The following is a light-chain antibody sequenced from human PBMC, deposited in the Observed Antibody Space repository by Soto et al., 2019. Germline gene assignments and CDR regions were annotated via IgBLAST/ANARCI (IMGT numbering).Light chain of an antibody. J-gene: IGKJ1*01. CDR1: QSVSSN. CDR3: KQYNNWPST. CDR2: GAS. Sequence: EIVMTQSPATLSVSPGERATLSCRASQSVSSNLAWYQQKPGQAPRLLIYGASTRATGIPARFSGSGSGTEFTLTISSLQSEDFAVYYCKQYNNWPSTFGQGIKVDIK. V-gene: IGKV3-15*01.